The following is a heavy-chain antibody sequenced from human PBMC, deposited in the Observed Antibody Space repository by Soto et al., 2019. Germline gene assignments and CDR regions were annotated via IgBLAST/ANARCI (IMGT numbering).Heavy chain of an antibody. D-gene: IGHD1-26*01. Sequence: ASVKVSFKASGFTFTSSAVQWLRRARGQRLEWIGWIVVGSGNTNYAQKFQERVTITRDMSTSTAYMELSSLRSEDTAVYYCAVPSGSYHPYNWFDPWGQGTLVTVSS. CDR2: IVVGSGNT. CDR1: GFTFTSSA. CDR3: AVPSGSYHPYNWFDP. V-gene: IGHV1-58*01. J-gene: IGHJ5*02.